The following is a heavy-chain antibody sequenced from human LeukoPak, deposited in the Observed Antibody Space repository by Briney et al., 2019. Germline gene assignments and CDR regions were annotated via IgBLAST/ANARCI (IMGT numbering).Heavy chain of an antibody. Sequence: SETLSLTCTVSGGSINFYYWSWIRQPAGKGLEWIGRIYSTGSTNYSPSLKSRVTMSVDKSKNQFSLNLSSVTAAVTAVYYCARGIADPYSFDSWGQGTLVTVSS. CDR3: ARGIADPYSFDS. J-gene: IGHJ4*02. CDR2: IYSTGST. V-gene: IGHV4-4*07. D-gene: IGHD6-13*01. CDR1: GGSINFYY.